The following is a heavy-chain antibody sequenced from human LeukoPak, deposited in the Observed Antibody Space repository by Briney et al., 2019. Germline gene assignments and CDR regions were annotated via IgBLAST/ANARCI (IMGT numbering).Heavy chain of an antibody. V-gene: IGHV3-30*19. CDR3: ARDKAMVRGVIIDGLDY. CDR2: ISYDGSNK. D-gene: IGHD3-10*01. Sequence: GGSLRLSCAASGFTFSSYGMYWVRQAPGKGLEWVAVISYDGSNKYYADSVKGRFTISRDNSKNTLYLQMNSLRAEDTAVYYCARDKAMVRGVIIDGLDYWGQGTLVTVSS. J-gene: IGHJ4*02. CDR1: GFTFSSYG.